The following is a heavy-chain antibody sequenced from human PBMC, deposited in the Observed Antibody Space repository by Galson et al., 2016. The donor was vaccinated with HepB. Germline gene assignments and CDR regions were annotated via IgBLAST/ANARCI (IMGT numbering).Heavy chain of an antibody. Sequence: SVKVSCKASGYTFASSCVHWVRQAPGQGLEWMGIINTEGGTSCAQKFQGRVTMTRDTSTSTVFLELSSPRSEDTAVYYCARVPGSSPPHYFDYWGQGTLVTVSS. CDR1: GYTFASSC. CDR3: ARVPGSSPPHYFDY. V-gene: IGHV1-46*01. D-gene: IGHD6-13*01. CDR2: INTEGGT. J-gene: IGHJ4*02.